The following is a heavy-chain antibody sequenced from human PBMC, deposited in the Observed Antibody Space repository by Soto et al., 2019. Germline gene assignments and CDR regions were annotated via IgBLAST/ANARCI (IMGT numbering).Heavy chain of an antibody. J-gene: IGHJ3*02. Sequence: GESLKISCSASGFTFSSYAMHWVSQAPGKGLEYVSAISSNGGSTYYADSLKGSFTISRDNSKNKLYLQMRSLRADERAVYYCVKDWLRFSEWPLYAFDIWGQGTVVTV. CDR2: ISSNGGST. D-gene: IGHD3-3*01. V-gene: IGHV3-64D*09. CDR3: VKDWLRFSEWPLYAFDI. CDR1: GFTFSSYA.